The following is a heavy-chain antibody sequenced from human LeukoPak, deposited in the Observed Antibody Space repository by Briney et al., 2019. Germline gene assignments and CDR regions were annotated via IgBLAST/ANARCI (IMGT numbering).Heavy chain of an antibody. D-gene: IGHD3-10*01. V-gene: IGHV3-23*01. CDR2: ISGSGGST. J-gene: IGHJ4*02. CDR1: GFTFSSYA. CDR3: AKVRSLFGDY. Sequence: GGSLRLSCADSGFTFSSYAMSWVRQAPGKGLEWVSAISGSGGSTHYADSVKSRCTISRDNSKNTLYLQMNNLRAEDTAVYYCAKVRSLFGDYWGQGTLGTVSS.